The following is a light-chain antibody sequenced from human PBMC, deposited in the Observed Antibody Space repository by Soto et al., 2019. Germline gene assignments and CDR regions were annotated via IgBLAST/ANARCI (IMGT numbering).Light chain of an antibody. CDR1: QSVSSN. J-gene: IGKJ4*01. CDR2: GPP. CDR3: QQYNNWPRLT. Sequence: EIVMTQSPATLSVSPGERATLSCRASQSVSSNLAWYQQKPCQAPRLLIYGPPTRATGIPARFSGSGSGTEFTLTISSLQSEDFAVYYCQQYNNWPRLTFGGGTKVEIK. V-gene: IGKV3-15*01.